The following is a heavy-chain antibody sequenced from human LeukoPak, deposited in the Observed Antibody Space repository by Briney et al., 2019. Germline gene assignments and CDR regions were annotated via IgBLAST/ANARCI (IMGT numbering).Heavy chain of an antibody. V-gene: IGHV3-21*01. D-gene: IGHD6-25*01. CDR1: GFTFSSYS. J-gene: IGHJ4*02. CDR2: ISSSSSYI. CDR3: ARGATAGLYFDY. Sequence: GGSLRLSCAASGFTFSSYSMNWVRQAPGKGLEWVSSISSSSSYIYYADSVKGRFTISRDNAKNSLYLQMNSLRAEDTAVYYCARGATAGLYFDYWGQGTLVTVSS.